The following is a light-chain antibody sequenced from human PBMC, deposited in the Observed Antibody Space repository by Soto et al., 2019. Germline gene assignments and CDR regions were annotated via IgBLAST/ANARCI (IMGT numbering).Light chain of an antibody. CDR1: QAISNS. CDR3: QQYESYSPLT. CDR2: DAY. J-gene: IGKJ4*01. Sequence: DIQMTQSPSAMSASVGDSVTITCRASQAISNSLAWFQQKPGKAPKLLIYDAYSLESGVPSRFSGRRSGTEFTLTIAGLQPEDFATYYCQQYESYSPLTFGGGTKVDIK. V-gene: IGKV1-16*01.